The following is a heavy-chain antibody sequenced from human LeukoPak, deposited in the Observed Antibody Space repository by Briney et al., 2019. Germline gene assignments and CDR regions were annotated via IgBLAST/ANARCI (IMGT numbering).Heavy chain of an antibody. CDR3: ARDRTRYFDWLLYGLDY. Sequence: GGSLRLFCAASGFTVNSNYLSWVRQAPGKGLEWVSVIYSGGSTYYADSVKGRFTISRDNAKNSLYLQMNSLRAEDTAVYYCARDRTRYFDWLLYGLDYWGQGTLVTVSS. CDR1: GFTVNSNY. D-gene: IGHD3-9*01. J-gene: IGHJ4*02. V-gene: IGHV3-53*01. CDR2: IYSGGST.